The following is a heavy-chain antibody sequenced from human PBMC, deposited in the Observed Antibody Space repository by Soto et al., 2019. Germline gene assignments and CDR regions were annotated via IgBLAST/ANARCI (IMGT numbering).Heavy chain of an antibody. D-gene: IGHD6-19*01. Sequence: GGSLRLSCAASGFTLSDHYMDWVRQAPGKGLEWVGRTRNKANSYTTEYAASVKGRFTISRDDSKNSLYLQMNSLKTEDTAVYYCAREVRAVALGWFDPWGQGTLVTVSS. CDR1: GFTLSDHY. V-gene: IGHV3-72*01. CDR3: AREVRAVALGWFDP. CDR2: TRNKANSYTT. J-gene: IGHJ5*02.